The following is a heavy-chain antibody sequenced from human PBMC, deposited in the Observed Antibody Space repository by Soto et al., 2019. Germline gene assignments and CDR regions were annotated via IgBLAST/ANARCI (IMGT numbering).Heavy chain of an antibody. V-gene: IGHV3-30*18. J-gene: IGHJ6*02. CDR2: ISYDGSNK. D-gene: IGHD5-12*01. Sequence: PGGSLRLSCAASGFTFSSYGMHWVRQAPGKGLEWVAVISYDGSNKYYADSVKGRFTISRDNSKNTLYLQMNSLRAEDTAVYYCAKGYEAYYYYYGMDVWGQGTTVTVYS. CDR3: AKGYEAYYYYYGMDV. CDR1: GFTFSSYG.